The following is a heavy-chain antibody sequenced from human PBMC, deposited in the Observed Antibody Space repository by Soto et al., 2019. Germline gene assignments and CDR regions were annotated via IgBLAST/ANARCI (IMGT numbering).Heavy chain of an antibody. CDR1: AYSFTSYW. Sequence: EARLVQSGAEVKKPGESLKISCKGSAYSFTSYWIGWVRQMPGKGLEWMGIIYPGDSDTRYSPSFQGQVTVSVDKSISTAYLQWTSLKASDTAIYYCASGIVVVNDTNAFDIWGQGTMVTVSS. V-gene: IGHV5-51*01. CDR2: IYPGDSDT. CDR3: ASGIVVVNDTNAFDI. J-gene: IGHJ3*02. D-gene: IGHD2-21*01.